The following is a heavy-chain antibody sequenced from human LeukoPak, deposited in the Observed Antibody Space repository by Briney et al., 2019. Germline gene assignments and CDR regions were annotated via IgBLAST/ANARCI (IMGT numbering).Heavy chain of an antibody. D-gene: IGHD1-26*01. CDR2: ISGSGGST. J-gene: IGHJ3*02. CDR3: AKDGYIEVGAADAFDI. Sequence: PGGSLRLSCAASGFTFSSYAMSWVRQAPGKGLEWVSAISGSGGSTYYADSVKGRFTISRDNFKNTLYLQMNSLRAEDTAVYYCAKDGYIEVGAADAFDIWGQGTMVTVSS. CDR1: GFTFSSYA. V-gene: IGHV3-23*01.